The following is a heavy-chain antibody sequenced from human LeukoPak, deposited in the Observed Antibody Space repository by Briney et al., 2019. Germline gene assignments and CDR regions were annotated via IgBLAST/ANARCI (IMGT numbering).Heavy chain of an antibody. D-gene: IGHD2-8*02. J-gene: IGHJ4*02. V-gene: IGHV4-59*01. CDR3: ARRWSITTSRFDY. CDR1: GGSISRYY. CDR2: IYYSGCT. Sequence: SETLSLTCAFSGGSISRYYWSWIRQPAGTGLEGVGDIYYSGCTNYNPSLKSRVPISVDTSKNQFSLELSSVTAAEAAVYCCARRWSITTSRFDYWGQGTLVTVSS.